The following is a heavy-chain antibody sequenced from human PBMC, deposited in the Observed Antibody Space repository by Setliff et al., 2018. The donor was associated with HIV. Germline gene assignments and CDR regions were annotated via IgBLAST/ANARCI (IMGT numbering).Heavy chain of an antibody. D-gene: IGHD7-27*01. CDR2: INQDGSEK. CDR1: GFTFSTHA. CDR3: APWKDTWGLDD. J-gene: IGHJ4*02. Sequence: QSGGSLRLSCAASGFTFSTHAMSWVRQAPGKGLEWVANINQDGSEKFYVDSVKGRLSVSRDNAKNSLYLQINGLRVEDTAVYYCAPWKDTWGLDDWGQGTLVTVSS. V-gene: IGHV3-7*03.